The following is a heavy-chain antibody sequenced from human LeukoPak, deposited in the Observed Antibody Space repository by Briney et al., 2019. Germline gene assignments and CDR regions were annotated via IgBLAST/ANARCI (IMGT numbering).Heavy chain of an antibody. J-gene: IGHJ4*02. CDR2: ISAYNGNT. Sequence: ASVKVSCKASGYTFTSYGISWVRQAPGQGLEWMGWISAYNGNTNYAQKLQGRVTMTTDTSTSTAYMELRSLRSDDTAVYYCARVLSVVTPVRPPENWGQGTLVTVSS. CDR3: ARVLSVVTPVRPPEN. V-gene: IGHV1-18*01. D-gene: IGHD4-23*01. CDR1: GYTFTSYG.